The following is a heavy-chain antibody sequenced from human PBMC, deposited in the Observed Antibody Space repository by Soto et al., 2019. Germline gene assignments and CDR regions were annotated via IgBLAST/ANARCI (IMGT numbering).Heavy chain of an antibody. CDR1: GGTFSSYA. CDR2: IIPIFGTA. Sequence: QVQLVQSGAEVKKPGSSVKVSCTASGGTFSSYAISWVRQAPGQGLEWMGGIIPIFGTANYAQKFQGRVTITADESTSTAYMELSSRRSEDTAVYYCARDPRGSYPINYGMDVWGQGTTVTVSS. V-gene: IGHV1-69*01. CDR3: ARDPRGSYPINYGMDV. J-gene: IGHJ6*02. D-gene: IGHD6-6*01.